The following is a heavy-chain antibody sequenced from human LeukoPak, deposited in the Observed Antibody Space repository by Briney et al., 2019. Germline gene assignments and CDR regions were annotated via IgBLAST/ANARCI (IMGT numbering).Heavy chain of an antibody. Sequence: GGSLRLSCAATGFTFNIAWMSWVRQAPGKGLEWVSTISGTGGSTYYADSVKGRFTISRDNSKNTLYLQMNSLRAEDTAVYYCASGGIAAAAPADYWGQGTLVTVSS. V-gene: IGHV3-23*01. D-gene: IGHD6-13*01. CDR1: GFTFNIAW. CDR2: ISGTGGST. J-gene: IGHJ4*02. CDR3: ASGGIAAAAPADY.